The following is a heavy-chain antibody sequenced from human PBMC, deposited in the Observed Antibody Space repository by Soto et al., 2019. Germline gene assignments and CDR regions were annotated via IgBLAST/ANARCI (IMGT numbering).Heavy chain of an antibody. D-gene: IGHD3-16*01. Sequence: QVQLVQSGAEVKKPGASVKVSCKTSGYTFTNFGLSWVRQAPGQGLEWMGWISAYNGNTNYAQNCQGRVTMTTDTSTSTADMELRSLRSDDTAVYYGARGGTPIDYWGQGTLVTVSS. V-gene: IGHV1-18*01. J-gene: IGHJ4*02. CDR1: GYTFTNFG. CDR2: ISAYNGNT. CDR3: ARGGTPIDY.